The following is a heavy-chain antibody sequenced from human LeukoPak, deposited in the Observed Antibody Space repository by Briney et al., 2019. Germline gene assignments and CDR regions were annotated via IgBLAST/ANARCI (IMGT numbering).Heavy chain of an antibody. CDR3: ARVASVPAAYAFDI. CDR2: IKQDGSEK. J-gene: IGHJ3*02. CDR1: GFTFSSYW. V-gene: IGHV3-7*01. Sequence: GGSLRLSCAASGFTFSSYWMSWVRQAPGKGLERVANIKQDGSEKYYVDSVKGRFTISRDNAKNSLYLQMNSLRAEDTAVYYCARVASVPAAYAFDIWGQGTMVTVSS. D-gene: IGHD2-2*01.